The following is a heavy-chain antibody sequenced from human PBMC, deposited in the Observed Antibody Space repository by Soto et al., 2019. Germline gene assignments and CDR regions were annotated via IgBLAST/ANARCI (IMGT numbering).Heavy chain of an antibody. CDR3: ARGWNSSSSRYYYYYMDV. D-gene: IGHD6-6*01. CDR1: GGSFSGYY. V-gene: IGHV4-34*01. CDR2: INHSGST. J-gene: IGHJ6*03. Sequence: SETLSLTCAVYGGSFSGYYWSWSRQPPWKGLEWIGEINHSGSTNYNPSLKSRVTISVDTSKNQFSLKLSSVTAADTAVYYCARGWNSSSSRYYYYYMDVWGKGTTVTVSS.